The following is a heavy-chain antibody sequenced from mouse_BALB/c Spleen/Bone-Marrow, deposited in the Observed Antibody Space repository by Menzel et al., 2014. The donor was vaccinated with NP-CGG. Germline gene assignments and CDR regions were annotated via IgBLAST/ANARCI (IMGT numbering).Heavy chain of an antibody. D-gene: IGHD1-2*01. V-gene: IGHV2-9*02. CDR3: ARVFTTATWGFAY. Sequence: VQVVESGPGLVSPSQSLSITCTVSGFSLTSYGAHWVRQPPGKGLEWLGAIWAGGSTNYNSALMSRLSITKDNSKSQVFLEMDSLQTDDTAMYYCARVFTTATWGFAYWGQGTLVTVSA. CDR2: IWAGGST. J-gene: IGHJ3*01. CDR1: GFSLTSYG.